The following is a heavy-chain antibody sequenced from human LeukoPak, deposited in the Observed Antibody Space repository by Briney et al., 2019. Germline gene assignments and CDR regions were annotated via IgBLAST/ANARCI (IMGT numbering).Heavy chain of an antibody. D-gene: IGHD2-21*01. CDR2: INHSGST. V-gene: IGHV4-34*01. Sequence: KPSETLSLTCAVYGGSFNNYFWTWIRQSPRKGLEWIGEINHSGSTYYNPSLKSRVTISVGTSKNLFSLKLNSMTAADAAVYYCAKDLWGWEERYFDYWGQGALVTVSS. CDR3: AKDLWGWEERYFDY. J-gene: IGHJ4*02. CDR1: GGSFNNYF.